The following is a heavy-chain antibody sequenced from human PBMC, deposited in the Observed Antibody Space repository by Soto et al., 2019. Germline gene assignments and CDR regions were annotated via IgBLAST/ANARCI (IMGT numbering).Heavy chain of an antibody. Sequence: EVQLVESGGGLVQPGGSLRLSCAASEFTFSGRSVHWVRQAPGNGLVWVSGIDKVGTDSTYADSVKGRFTSSRDNAKKTVYLQMTSLSVEDTAVYYCASGWFGPDVWGKGTTVTVSS. CDR1: EFTFSGRS. CDR2: IDKVGTDS. J-gene: IGHJ6*03. V-gene: IGHV3-74*01. CDR3: ASGWFGPDV. D-gene: IGHD3-10*01.